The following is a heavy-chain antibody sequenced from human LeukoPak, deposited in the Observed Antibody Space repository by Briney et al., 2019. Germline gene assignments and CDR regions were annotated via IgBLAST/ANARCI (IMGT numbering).Heavy chain of an antibody. CDR3: AREEVVDGYKFLDY. CDR1: GGSISIYY. D-gene: IGHD5-24*01. CDR2: IYYSGST. J-gene: IGHJ4*02. V-gene: IGHV4-59*01. Sequence: SETLSLTCTVSGGSISIYYWSWIRQPPGKGLEWIGYIYYSGSTNYNPSLKSRVTISVDTSKNQFSLKLSSVTAADTAVYYCAREEVVDGYKFLDYWGQGTLVTVSS.